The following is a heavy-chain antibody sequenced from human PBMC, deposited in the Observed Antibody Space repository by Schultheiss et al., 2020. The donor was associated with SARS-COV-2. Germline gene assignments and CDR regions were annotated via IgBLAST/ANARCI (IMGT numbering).Heavy chain of an antibody. D-gene: IGHD6-6*01. Sequence: SVKVSCKASGGTFSSYAISWVRQAPGQGLEWMGRIIPILGIANYAQKFQGRVTITADKSTNIAYMELSTLTSEDTAVYYCARHVVAAGPSFDYWGQGTLVTVSS. CDR2: IIPILGIA. V-gene: IGHV1-69*04. J-gene: IGHJ4*02. CDR1: GGTFSSYA. CDR3: ARHVVAAGPSFDY.